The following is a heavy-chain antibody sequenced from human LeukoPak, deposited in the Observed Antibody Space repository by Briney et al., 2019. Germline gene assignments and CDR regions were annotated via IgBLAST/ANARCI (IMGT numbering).Heavy chain of an antibody. CDR1: GYTFTSYD. CDR2: MNPNSGNT. Sequence: GASVKVSCKASGYTFTSYDINWVRQATGQGLEWMGWMNPNSGNTGYAQKFQGRVTMSRNTSISTAYMELSSLRSEDTAVYYCARGLWRDGYNFFNYWGQGTLVTVSS. CDR3: ARGLWRDGYNFFNY. V-gene: IGHV1-8*01. J-gene: IGHJ4*02. D-gene: IGHD5-24*01.